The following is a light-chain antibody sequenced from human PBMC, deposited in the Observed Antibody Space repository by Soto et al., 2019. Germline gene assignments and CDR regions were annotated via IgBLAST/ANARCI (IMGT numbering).Light chain of an antibody. CDR2: GAS. Sequence: EIVMTQSPATLSVSPGGRATLSCRASQSVSSNLAWYQQKPGQAPRLLIYGASTRATGIPARFSGSGSGTEFTLTISSLQSEDFAVYYCQQHNNWPTFGQGTKVDIK. CDR1: QSVSSN. J-gene: IGKJ1*01. V-gene: IGKV3-15*01. CDR3: QQHNNWPT.